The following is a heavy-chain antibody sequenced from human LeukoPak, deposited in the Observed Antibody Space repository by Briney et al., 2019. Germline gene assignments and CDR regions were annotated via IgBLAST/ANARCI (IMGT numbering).Heavy chain of an antibody. Sequence: PGGSLRLSCAASGFTFSSYGIHWVRQAPGKGLEWVADIKKDGSVKEYVDSVKGRFTISRDNAKNSLYLQMDSLRAEGTAVYYCATYTHWVAGDVWGQGTTVSVSS. D-gene: IGHD7-27*01. V-gene: IGHV3-7*01. J-gene: IGHJ6*02. CDR3: ATYTHWVAGDV. CDR2: IKKDGSVK. CDR1: GFTFSSYG.